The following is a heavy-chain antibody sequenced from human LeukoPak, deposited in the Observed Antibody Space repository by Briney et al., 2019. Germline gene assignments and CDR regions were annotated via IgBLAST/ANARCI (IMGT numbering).Heavy chain of an antibody. Sequence: PGGSLRLSCAASGFIFSGYAMSWVRQSPGKGLEWVSGISGSAGRTYYADFVKGRFTISRDNSKNTLYLQMNSLRVEDTAVYYCAKDPGLYFDWLTHFDYWGQGTLVTVSS. V-gene: IGHV3-23*01. D-gene: IGHD3-9*01. CDR3: AKDPGLYFDWLTHFDY. J-gene: IGHJ4*02. CDR2: ISGSAGRT. CDR1: GFIFSGYA.